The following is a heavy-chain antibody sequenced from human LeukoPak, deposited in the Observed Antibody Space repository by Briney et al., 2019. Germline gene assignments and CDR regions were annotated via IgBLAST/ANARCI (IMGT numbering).Heavy chain of an antibody. CDR1: GFIFSSYA. CDR2: ISGSGGRT. V-gene: IGHV3-23*01. CDR3: ARGDKQLVFNRNKGGFDP. D-gene: IGHD6-13*01. J-gene: IGHJ5*02. Sequence: GGSLRLSCAASGFIFSSYAIIWVRQAPGKGLGWVSTISGSGGRTYYADSVKGRFTISRDNSKNTLYLQMNSLRPEDTTVYYCARGDKQLVFNRNKGGFDPWGQGTLVTVSS.